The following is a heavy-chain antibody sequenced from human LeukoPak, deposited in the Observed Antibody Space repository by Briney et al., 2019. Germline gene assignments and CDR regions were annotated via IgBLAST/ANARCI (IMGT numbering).Heavy chain of an antibody. V-gene: IGHV4-30-2*01. J-gene: IGHJ3*02. CDR1: GGSIGSGGYS. CDR2: IYHSGST. Sequence: SETLSLTCAVSGGSIGSGGYSWSWIRQPPGKGLEWIGYIYHSGSTYYNPSLKSRVTISVDRSKNQFSLKLSSVTAADTAVYYCARYLALWAFDIWGQGTMVTVSS. D-gene: IGHD2-21*01. CDR3: ARYLALWAFDI.